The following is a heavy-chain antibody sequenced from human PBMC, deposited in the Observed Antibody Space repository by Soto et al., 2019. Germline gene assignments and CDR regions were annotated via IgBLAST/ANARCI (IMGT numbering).Heavy chain of an antibody. Sequence: SGPTLVNPTQTITLTCTFSGFSLSTSGMCVSWIRQPPGKALEWLALIDWDDDKYYSTSLKTRLTISKDTSKNQVVLTMTNMDPVDTATYYCARSSGGSCYSTAPYDYWGQGTLVTVSS. V-gene: IGHV2-70*01. J-gene: IGHJ4*02. CDR3: ARSSGGSCYSTAPYDY. CDR2: IDWDDDK. CDR1: GFSLSTSGMC. D-gene: IGHD2-15*01.